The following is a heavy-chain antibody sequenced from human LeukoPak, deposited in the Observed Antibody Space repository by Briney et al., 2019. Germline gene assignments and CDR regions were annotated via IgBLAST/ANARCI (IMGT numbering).Heavy chain of an antibody. CDR2: INKDGSEI. D-gene: IGHD5-24*01. J-gene: IGHJ3*02. Sequence: GGSLRLSCTVSGFSFREHWMSWVRQAPGKGLEWVANINKDGSEIYYVDSVRGRFTISRDNAKSSLSLPSVYLQMNSLRVEDTAVYYCVRGFDGYYGFDIWGRGTMVTVSS. CDR1: GFSFREHW. CDR3: VRGFDGYYGFDI. V-gene: IGHV3-7*05.